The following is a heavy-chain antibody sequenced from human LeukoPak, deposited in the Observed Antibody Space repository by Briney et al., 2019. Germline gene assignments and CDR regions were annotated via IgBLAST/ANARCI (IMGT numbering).Heavy chain of an antibody. CDR1: GFTFSSYE. J-gene: IGHJ1*01. V-gene: IGHV3-48*02. CDR3: AKDSDYYHSSGYYYAYFQH. D-gene: IGHD3-22*01. Sequence: PGGSLRLSCAASGFTFSSYEMNWVRQAPGKGLEWVSYISSSSSTIYYADSVKGRFTISRDNAKNSLYLQMNSLRDEDTAVYYCAKDSDYYHSSGYYYAYFQHWGQGTLVTVSS. CDR2: ISSSSSTI.